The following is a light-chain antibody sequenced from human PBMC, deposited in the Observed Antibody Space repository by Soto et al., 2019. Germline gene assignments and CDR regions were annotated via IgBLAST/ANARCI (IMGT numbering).Light chain of an antibody. CDR2: DAS. Sequence: LTQSPATLSLSPGEIATLSCRSSQSVSTYLAWYQQKPGQAPRLLIYDASNRATGIPARFSGSGSGTDFTLTISSLEPEDFAVYYCQQRYDWLTFGGGTEVDIK. CDR3: QQRYDWLT. J-gene: IGKJ4*01. CDR1: QSVSTY. V-gene: IGKV3-11*01.